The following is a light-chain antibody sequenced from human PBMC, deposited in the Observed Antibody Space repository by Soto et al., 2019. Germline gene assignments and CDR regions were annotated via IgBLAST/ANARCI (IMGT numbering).Light chain of an antibody. J-gene: IGLJ2*01. CDR3: AAWDDSLNGVL. CDR2: NNN. V-gene: IGLV1-44*01. CDR1: SSNIGSNP. Sequence: QSVLTQPPSASGTPGQRVTISCSGSSSNIGSNPVHWYQQVPGTAPKLLIHNNNQLPSGVPARFSGSKSGTSASLAISGLQSEDEADYYCAAWDDSLNGVLFGGGTKVTVL.